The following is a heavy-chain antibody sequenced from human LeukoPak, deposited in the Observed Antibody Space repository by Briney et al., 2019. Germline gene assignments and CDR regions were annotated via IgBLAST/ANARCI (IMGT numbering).Heavy chain of an antibody. CDR3: ARDPLEYCSGGSCYYYYGMDV. J-gene: IGHJ6*02. V-gene: IGHV4-59*12. Sequence: PSETLSLTCKVSGGSISSYYWSWIRQPPGKGLEWIGYIYYSGSTNYNPSLKSRVTISVDTSKNQFSLKLSSVTAADTAVYYCARDPLEYCSGGSCYYYYGMDVWGQGTTVTVSS. D-gene: IGHD2-15*01. CDR1: GGSISSYY. CDR2: IYYSGST.